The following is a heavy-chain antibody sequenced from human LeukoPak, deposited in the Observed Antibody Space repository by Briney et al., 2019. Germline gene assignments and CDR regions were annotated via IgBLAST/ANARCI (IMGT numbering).Heavy chain of an antibody. CDR2: IKSKTDGGTT. D-gene: IGHD3-22*01. Sequence: GGSLRLSCAASGFTFNNAWMSWVRLAPGKGLEWVGRIKSKTDGGTTDYAAPVKGRFTISRDDSKNTLFLQMNSLKTEDTAVYYCTTPFPRYYDSSGYCHWAQGTLVTVSS. CDR3: TTPFPRYYDSSGYCH. CDR1: GFTFNNAW. V-gene: IGHV3-15*01. J-gene: IGHJ4*02.